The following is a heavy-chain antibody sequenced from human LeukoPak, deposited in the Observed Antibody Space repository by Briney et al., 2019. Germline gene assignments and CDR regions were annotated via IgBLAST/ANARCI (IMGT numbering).Heavy chain of an antibody. J-gene: IGHJ4*02. D-gene: IGHD1-26*01. Sequence: SETLSLTCTVSGGSISSSSYYWGWIRQPPGKGLEWIGSIYYSGSTYYNPSLKSRVTISVDRSKNQFSLKLSSVTAADTAVYYCAREVGATFDYWGQGTLVTVSS. CDR1: GGSISSSSYY. V-gene: IGHV4-39*07. CDR2: IYYSGST. CDR3: AREVGATFDY.